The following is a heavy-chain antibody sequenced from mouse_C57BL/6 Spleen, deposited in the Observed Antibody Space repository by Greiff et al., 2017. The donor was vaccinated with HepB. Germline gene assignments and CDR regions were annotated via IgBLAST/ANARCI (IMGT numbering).Heavy chain of an antibody. CDR1: GYAFSSYW. CDR3: ARGTTVPHFDY. J-gene: IGHJ2*01. D-gene: IGHD1-1*01. CDR2: IYPGDGDT. Sequence: VHLVESGAELVKPGASVKISCKASGYAFSSYWMNWVKQRPGKGLEWIGQIYPGDGDTNYNGKFKGKATLTADKSSSTAYMQLSSLTSEDSAVYFCARGTTVPHFDYWGQGTTLTVSS. V-gene: IGHV1-80*01.